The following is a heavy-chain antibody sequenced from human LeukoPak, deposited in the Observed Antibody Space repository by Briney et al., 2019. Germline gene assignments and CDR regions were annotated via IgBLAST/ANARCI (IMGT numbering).Heavy chain of an antibody. J-gene: IGHJ4*02. Sequence: SETLSLTCTVSGGSISSYYWSWIRQPPGKGLEWIGYIYYSGSTNYNPSLKSRVTISVDTSKNQFSLKQSSVTAADTAVYYCARDSHRARGVFDYWGQGTLVTVSS. V-gene: IGHV4-59*01. CDR2: IYYSGST. CDR1: GGSISSYY. CDR3: ARDSHRARGVFDY. D-gene: IGHD3-10*01.